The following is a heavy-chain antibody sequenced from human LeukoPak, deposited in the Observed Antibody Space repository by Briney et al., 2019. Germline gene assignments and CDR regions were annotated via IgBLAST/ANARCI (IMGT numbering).Heavy chain of an antibody. CDR2: ISAYNGNT. CDR1: GYTFTSYG. CDR3: ARVVVVVPALSYYYMDV. J-gene: IGHJ6*03. V-gene: IGHV1-18*01. D-gene: IGHD2-2*01. Sequence: ASVKVSCKASGYTFTSYGISWVRQAPGQGLEWMGWISAYNGNTNYAQKLQGRVTMTTDTSTSTAYMELRSLRSDDTAVYYCARVVVVVPALSYYYMDVWGQGTLVTVSS.